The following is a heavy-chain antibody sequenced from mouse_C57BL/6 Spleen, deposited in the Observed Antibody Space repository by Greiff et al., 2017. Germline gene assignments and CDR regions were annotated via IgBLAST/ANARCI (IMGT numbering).Heavy chain of an antibody. V-gene: IGHV1-5*01. CDR2: IYPGNGDT. CDR1: GYTFTSYW. J-gene: IGHJ3*01. Sequence: VQLQQSGTVLVRPGASVKMSCKTSGYTFTSYWMHWVKQRPGQGLEWIGAIYPGNGDTSYNQKFKGKAKLTAGTSASTAYMELSSLTNEDSAVYYCARGTGRGFAYWGQGTLVTVSA. D-gene: IGHD4-1*01. CDR3: ARGTGRGFAY.